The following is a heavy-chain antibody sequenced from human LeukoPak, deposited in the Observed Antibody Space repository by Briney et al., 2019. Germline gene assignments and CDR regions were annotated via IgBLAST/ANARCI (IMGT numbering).Heavy chain of an antibody. CDR2: IIPIFGTA. CDR1: GGTFSSYA. Sequence: SVKVSCKASGGTFSSYAISWVRQAPGQGLEWMGGIIPIFGTANYAQKFQGRVTITADESTSTAYMELSSLRSEDTAVYYCARVPRVAIFGVVGYYYYMDVWGKGTTVTVSS. CDR3: ARVPRVAIFGVVGYYYYMDV. J-gene: IGHJ6*03. D-gene: IGHD3-3*01. V-gene: IGHV1-69*13.